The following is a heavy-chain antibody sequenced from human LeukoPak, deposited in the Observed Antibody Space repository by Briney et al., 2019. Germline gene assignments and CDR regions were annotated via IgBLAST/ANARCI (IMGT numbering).Heavy chain of an antibody. D-gene: IGHD3-3*01. CDR3: AKDYDFWSGYLAFDY. Sequence: GGSLRLSCAASGFTFSSYAMHWVRQAPGKGLEWVAVISYDGSNKYYADSVKGRFTISRDNSKNTLYLQMNSLRAEDTAVYYCAKDYDFWSGYLAFDYWGQGTLVTVSS. V-gene: IGHV3-30-3*01. CDR2: ISYDGSNK. J-gene: IGHJ4*02. CDR1: GFTFSSYA.